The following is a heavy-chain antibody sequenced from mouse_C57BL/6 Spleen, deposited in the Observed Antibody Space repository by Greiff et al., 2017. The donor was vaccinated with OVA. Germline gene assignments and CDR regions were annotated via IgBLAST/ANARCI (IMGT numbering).Heavy chain of an antibody. D-gene: IGHD3-2*02. V-gene: IGHV5-16*01. J-gene: IGHJ3*01. CDR1: GFTFSDYY. Sequence: EVMLVESEGGLVQPGSSMKLSCTASGFTFSDYYMAWVRQVPEKGLEWVANINYDGSSTYYLDSLKSRFIISRDNAKNILYLQMSSLKSEDTATYYCAREEDSSGPWFAYWGQGTLVTVSA. CDR3: AREEDSSGPWFAY. CDR2: INYDGSST.